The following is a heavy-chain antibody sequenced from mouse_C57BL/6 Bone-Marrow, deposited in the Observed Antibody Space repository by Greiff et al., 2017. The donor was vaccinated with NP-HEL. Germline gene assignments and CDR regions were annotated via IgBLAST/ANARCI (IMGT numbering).Heavy chain of an antibody. CDR2: ISSGGSYT. J-gene: IGHJ2*01. D-gene: IGHD1-1*01. V-gene: IGHV5-6*01. Sequence: EVKVVESGGDLVKPGGSLKLSCAASGFTFSSYGMSWVRQTPDKRLEWVATISSGGSYTYYPDSVKGRFTISRDNAKNTLYLQMSSLKPEDTAMYYCARSPITTVVATNVDYWGQGTTLTVSS. CDR1: GFTFSSYG. CDR3: ARSPITTVVATNVDY.